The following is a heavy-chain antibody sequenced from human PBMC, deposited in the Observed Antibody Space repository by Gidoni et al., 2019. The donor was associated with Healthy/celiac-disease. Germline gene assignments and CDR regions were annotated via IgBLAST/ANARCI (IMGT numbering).Heavy chain of an antibody. CDR1: GFTFSSYW. Sequence: EVQLVVSGGGWVQPGGSLRLSCDASGFTFSSYWMSWVRQAPGKGLEWVANIKQDGSEKYYVDSVKGRFTISRDNAKNSLYLQMNSLRAEDTAVYYCARGGVAPLDAFDIWGQGTMVTVSS. CDR2: IKQDGSEK. CDR3: ARGGVAPLDAFDI. V-gene: IGHV3-7*01. D-gene: IGHD3-10*01. J-gene: IGHJ3*02.